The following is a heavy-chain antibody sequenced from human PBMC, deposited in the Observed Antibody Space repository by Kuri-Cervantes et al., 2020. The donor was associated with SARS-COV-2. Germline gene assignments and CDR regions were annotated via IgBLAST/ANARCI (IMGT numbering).Heavy chain of an antibody. J-gene: IGHJ5*02. D-gene: IGHD3-3*01. Sequence: SLKISCAASGFTFDDYAVHWVRQAPGKGLEWVSGISWNSGSIGYADSVKGRFTISRDNAKNSLYLQMNSLRAEDTAVYYCAGLPRYYDFWSGYYKDGWFDPWGQRTLVTVSS. CDR1: GFTFDDYA. CDR3: AGLPRYYDFWSGYYKDGWFDP. V-gene: IGHV3-9*01. CDR2: ISWNSGSI.